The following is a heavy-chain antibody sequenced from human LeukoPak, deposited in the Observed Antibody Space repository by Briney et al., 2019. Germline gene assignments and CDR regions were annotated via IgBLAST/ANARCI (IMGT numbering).Heavy chain of an antibody. CDR1: GYTFTGYY. D-gene: IGHD3-10*01. Sequence: ASVKVSCKASGYTFTGYYMHWVRQAPGQGLEWMGWINPNSGGTNYAQKFQGRVTMTRDTSISTAYMELSRLRSGDTAVYYCARERYRITMVRGVPRFDYWGQGTLVTVSS. J-gene: IGHJ4*02. CDR3: ARERYRITMVRGVPRFDY. CDR2: INPNSGGT. V-gene: IGHV1-2*02.